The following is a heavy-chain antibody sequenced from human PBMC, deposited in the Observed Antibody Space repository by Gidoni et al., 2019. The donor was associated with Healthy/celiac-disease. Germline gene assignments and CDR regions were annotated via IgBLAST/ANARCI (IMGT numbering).Heavy chain of an antibody. CDR3: VKGLYAGRPGAFDI. J-gene: IGHJ3*02. V-gene: IGHV3-64D*06. CDR2: ISSNGGST. Sequence: EVQLVESGGGLVQPGGSLRLSCSASGFTFSSYAMHWVRQAPGKGLEYVSAISSNGGSTYYADSVKGRFTISRDNSKNTLYLQMSSLRAEDTAVYYCVKGLYAGRPGAFDIWGQGTMVTVSS. CDR1: GFTFSSYA. D-gene: IGHD6-6*01.